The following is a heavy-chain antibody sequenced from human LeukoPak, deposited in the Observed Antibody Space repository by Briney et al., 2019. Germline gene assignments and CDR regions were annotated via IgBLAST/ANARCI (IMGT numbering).Heavy chain of an antibody. CDR1: GFTFSSYA. CDR3: VALLRGIGY. Sequence: TGGSLRLSCAASGFTFSSYAMSWVRQAPGKGLEWVSSISGNSGSTYYADSVKGRFTISRDNSKNTVYLQMNSLRAEDTAVYYCVALLRGIGYWGQGTLVTVSS. CDR2: ISGNSGST. J-gene: IGHJ4*02. D-gene: IGHD3-10*01. V-gene: IGHV3-23*01.